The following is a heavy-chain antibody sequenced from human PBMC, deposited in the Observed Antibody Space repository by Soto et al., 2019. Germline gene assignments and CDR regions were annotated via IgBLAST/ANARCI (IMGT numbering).Heavy chain of an antibody. J-gene: IGHJ3*02. D-gene: IGHD6-19*01. V-gene: IGHV3-49*03. CDR1: GFTFGDYA. Sequence: GGSLRLSCTASGFTFGDYAMSWFRQAPGKGLEWVGFIRSKAYGGTTEYAASVKGKFTISRDDSKSIAYLQMNSLKTEDTAVYYCTRKGAVAGRPHAFDIWGQGTMVTVAS. CDR3: TRKGAVAGRPHAFDI. CDR2: IRSKAYGGTT.